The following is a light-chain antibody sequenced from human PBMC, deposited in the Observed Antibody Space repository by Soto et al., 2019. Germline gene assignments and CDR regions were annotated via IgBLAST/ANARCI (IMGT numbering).Light chain of an antibody. V-gene: IGKV3-20*01. J-gene: IGKJ1*01. CDR1: QSGSANY. Sequence: EIVLTQSPGTLSLSTGERATLSCRASQSGSANYIAWYQQKPGQAPRNLIYAPSSRATGIPDRFSGVGSGTDFTLTISRLEPEDFAPYYCQHYGSSCTFSHGTKVESK. CDR3: QHYGSSCT. CDR2: APS.